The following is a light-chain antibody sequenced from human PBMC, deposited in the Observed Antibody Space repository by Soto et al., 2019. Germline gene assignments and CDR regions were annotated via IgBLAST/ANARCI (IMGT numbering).Light chain of an antibody. Sequence: DIQMTQSPSTLSASVGDRVTITCRASQSICTYLAWYQQQPGKAPNLLIYGASTLQSGAPSRFSGSGSGTEFTLTISSLQPDDVATYYCQQYDTYSTFGQGTKVEIK. V-gene: IGKV1-5*01. CDR2: GAS. CDR1: QSICTY. CDR3: QQYDTYST. J-gene: IGKJ1*01.